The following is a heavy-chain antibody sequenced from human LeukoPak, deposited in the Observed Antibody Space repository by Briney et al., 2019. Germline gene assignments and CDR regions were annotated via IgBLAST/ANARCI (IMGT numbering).Heavy chain of an antibody. CDR1: GFAFSTYT. V-gene: IGHV3-21*01. J-gene: IGHJ6*03. CDR3: VRDERLRRPYYIDV. CDR2: ISSGSSYF. Sequence: PGGSLRLSCTASGFAFSTYTMNWVRQAPGKGLEWVSSISSGSSYFYYADSVKGRFTVSRDDAKGSLFLHMNNLRAEDTAVYYSVRDERLRRPYYIDVWGKGTTVTVSS. D-gene: IGHD1-1*01.